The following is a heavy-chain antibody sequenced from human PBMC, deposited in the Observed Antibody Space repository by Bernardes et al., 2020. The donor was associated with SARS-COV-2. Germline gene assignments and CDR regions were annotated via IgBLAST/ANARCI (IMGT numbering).Heavy chain of an antibody. CDR1: GFTFSSYG. J-gene: IGHJ4*02. D-gene: IGHD4-17*01. Sequence: GGSLRLSCAASGFTFSSYGMHWVRQAPGKGLEWVAVIWYDGSNKYYADSVKGRFTISRDNSKNTLYLQMNSLRAEDTAVYYCARVHLGTTVSTSYFDYWGQGTLVTVSS. CDR3: ARVHLGTTVSTSYFDY. V-gene: IGHV3-33*01. CDR2: IWYDGSNK.